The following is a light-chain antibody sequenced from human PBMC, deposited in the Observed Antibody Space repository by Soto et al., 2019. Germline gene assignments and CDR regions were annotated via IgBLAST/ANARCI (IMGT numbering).Light chain of an antibody. CDR3: QQLNSYPRT. J-gene: IGKJ1*01. V-gene: IGKV1-9*01. CDR1: QGISSY. CDR2: AAS. Sequence: DIQLTQVPSFQSASLGDRFTITCRASQGISSYLAWYQQKPGKAPKLLIYAASTLQSGVPSRFSGSGSGTEFTLTISSLQPEDFATYYCQQLNSYPRTFGQGTKVDIK.